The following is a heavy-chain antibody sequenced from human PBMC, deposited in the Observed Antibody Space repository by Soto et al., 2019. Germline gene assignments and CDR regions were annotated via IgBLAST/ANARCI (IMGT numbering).Heavy chain of an antibody. CDR3: ARDSDIVVVVAFISKFGCYHYLMDV. CDR1: GGTFSSYA. D-gene: IGHD2-15*01. CDR2: IIPIFGTA. Sequence: ASVKVSCKASGGTFSSYAISWVRQAPGQGLEWMGGIIPIFGTANYAQKFQGRVTITADESTSTAYMELSSLRSEDTAVYYCARDSDIVVVVAFISKFGCYHYLMDVWGQGTTVTVSS. V-gene: IGHV1-69*13. J-gene: IGHJ6*01.